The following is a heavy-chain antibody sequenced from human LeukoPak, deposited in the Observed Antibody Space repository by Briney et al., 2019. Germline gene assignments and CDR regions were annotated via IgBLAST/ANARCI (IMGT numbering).Heavy chain of an antibody. J-gene: IGHJ4*02. CDR3: ARESCSGGSCYDS. D-gene: IGHD2-15*01. V-gene: IGHV1-2*02. Sequence: ASVKVSCKASGYTFTGYYMHWVRQAPGQGPEWMGWINPNSGGTNYAQKFQGRVTMTRDTSISTAYMELSRLRSDDTAVYYCARESCSGGSCYDSWGQGTLVTVSS. CDR1: GYTFTGYY. CDR2: INPNSGGT.